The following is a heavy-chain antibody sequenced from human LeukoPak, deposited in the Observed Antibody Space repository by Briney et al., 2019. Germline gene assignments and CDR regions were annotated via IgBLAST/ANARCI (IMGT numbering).Heavy chain of an antibody. J-gene: IGHJ4*02. V-gene: IGHV1-69*13. CDR3: ARVSYGDPWTPQYYFDY. D-gene: IGHD4-17*01. Sequence: ASVKVSCKTSGYAFINYAINWVRQAPGQGLEWMGGIIPIFGTANYAQKFQGRVTITADESTSTAYMELSSLRSEDTAVYYCARVSYGDPWTPQYYFDYWGQGTLVTVSS. CDR2: IIPIFGTA. CDR1: GYAFINYA.